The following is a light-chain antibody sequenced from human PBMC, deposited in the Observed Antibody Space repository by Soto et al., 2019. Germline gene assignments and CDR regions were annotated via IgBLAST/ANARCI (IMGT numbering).Light chain of an antibody. V-gene: IGLV2-18*01. CDR1: STDFVSYNR. CDR3: SLYTSENAYV. J-gene: IGLJ1*01. CDR2: EVS. Sequence: QSVLTQPPSVSGSPGQSVTISCTGTSTDFVSYNRVSWYQQPPGTAPKLMIYEVSKRPSGVPDRFSGSKSGNTASLTISGLQAADEADYYCSLYTSENAYVCGTGTK.